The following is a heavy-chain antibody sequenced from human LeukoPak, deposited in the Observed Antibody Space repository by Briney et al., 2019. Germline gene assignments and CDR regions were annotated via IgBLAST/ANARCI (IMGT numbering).Heavy chain of an antibody. J-gene: IGHJ6*03. Sequence: PSQTLSLTCAISGDSVSSNSAAWNWIRQSPSRGLEWLGRTYYRSKWYNDYAVSVKSRITINPDTSKNQFSLQLNSVTPEDTAVYYCARVRGPPHVEDYYYYMDVWGKGTTVTVSS. D-gene: IGHD5-24*01. V-gene: IGHV6-1*01. CDR2: TYYRSKWYN. CDR3: ARVRGPPHVEDYYYYMDV. CDR1: GDSVSSNSAA.